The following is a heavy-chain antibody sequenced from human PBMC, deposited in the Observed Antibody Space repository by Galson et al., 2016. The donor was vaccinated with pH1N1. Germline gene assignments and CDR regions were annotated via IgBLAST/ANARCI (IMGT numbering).Heavy chain of an antibody. J-gene: IGHJ4*01. CDR3: ARVLSSYRSLIDY. CDR1: GDSINNYY. Sequence: SETLSLTCSVSGDSINNYYRTWIRQPPGKGLEWIGYIYYTGTTKYNPSLKSRVTISVDMSKNQFSLKLNSATAADTAMYYCARVLSSYRSLIDYWGQGTLVTVSS. V-gene: IGHV4-59*01. D-gene: IGHD6-13*01. CDR2: IYYTGTT.